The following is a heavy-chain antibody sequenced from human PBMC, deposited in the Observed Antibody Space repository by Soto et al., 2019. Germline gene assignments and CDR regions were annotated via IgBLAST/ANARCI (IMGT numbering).Heavy chain of an antibody. CDR2: ICVCNGNT. J-gene: IGHJ4*02. CDR3: ARGNRVAVAGDFDY. D-gene: IGHD6-19*01. CDR1: GLNFTSSA. Sequence: ASVKVSCKASGLNFTSSAMNMVRQARGQGLEWRGWICVCNGNTNYAQKLQGRVTMTTDTSTSTAYMELRSLRSDDTAVYYCARGNRVAVAGDFDYWGQGTLVTVSS. V-gene: IGHV1-18*01.